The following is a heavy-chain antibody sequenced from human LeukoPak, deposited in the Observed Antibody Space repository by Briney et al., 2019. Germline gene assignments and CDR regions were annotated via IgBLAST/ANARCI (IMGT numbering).Heavy chain of an antibody. CDR3: AKGYGMDV. J-gene: IGHJ6*02. V-gene: IGHV3-30*18. CDR1: GFTFSSYG. Sequence: PGGSLRLACAASGFTFSSYGMHWLRQAPGKGLEWVAVISYDGSNKYYADSVKGRFTISRDNSKNTLYLQMNSLRAEDTAVYYCAKGYGMDVWGQGTTVTVSS. CDR2: ISYDGSNK.